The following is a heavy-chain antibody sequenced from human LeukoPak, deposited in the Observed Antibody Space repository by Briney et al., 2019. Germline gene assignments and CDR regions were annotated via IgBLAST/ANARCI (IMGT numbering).Heavy chain of an antibody. Sequence: PSETLSLTCAVYGGSFSGYYWSWIRQPPGKGLEWIGEINHSGSTNYNPSLKSRVTISVDTSKNQFSLKLSSVTAADTAVYYCARVGIAARPKGWFDPWGQGTLVTVSS. CDR1: GGSFSGYY. J-gene: IGHJ5*02. D-gene: IGHD6-6*01. CDR2: INHSGST. V-gene: IGHV4-34*01. CDR3: ARVGIAARPKGWFDP.